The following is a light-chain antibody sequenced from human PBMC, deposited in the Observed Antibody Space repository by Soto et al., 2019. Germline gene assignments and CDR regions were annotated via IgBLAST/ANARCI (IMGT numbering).Light chain of an antibody. J-gene: IGKJ1*01. CDR3: QQYNIYWT. CDR2: KAS. Sequence: DIQMTQSPSTLSASVGDRVTITCRASQSISSWLAWYQQKPGKAPKLLIYKASSLESGVPSRFSGSGSGTEFTLTISSLQPDDFATYYCQQYNIYWTFGQGTKVDI. V-gene: IGKV1-5*03. CDR1: QSISSW.